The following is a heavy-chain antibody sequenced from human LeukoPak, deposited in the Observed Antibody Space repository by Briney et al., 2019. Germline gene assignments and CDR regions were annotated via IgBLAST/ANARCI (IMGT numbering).Heavy chain of an antibody. V-gene: IGHV3-7*01. D-gene: IGHD4-17*01. CDR1: GFTFSSYW. CDR2: IKKDGSEK. Sequence: PGGSLRLSCAASGFTFSSYWMSWVRQAPGKGLEWVANIKKDGSEKYYVDSVKGRFTISRDNAKKSLYLQMNSLRAEDTAVYYSARVPPYGDYRGDSQPADYWGQGTLVTVSS. CDR3: ARVPPYGDYRGDSQPADY. J-gene: IGHJ4*02.